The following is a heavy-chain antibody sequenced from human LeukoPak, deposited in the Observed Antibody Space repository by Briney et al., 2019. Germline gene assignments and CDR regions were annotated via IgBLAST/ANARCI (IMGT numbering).Heavy chain of an antibody. CDR2: IGGSDDT. Sequence: GDSLRLSCVASGFSLSDYAMTWVRQSPGRGLEWVSTIGGSDDTYYSDSVKGRFTISRDTSKNTLYLQIHSLGAEDTAVYYCARSRVVDRRGYFDFWGQGTLVTASS. J-gene: IGHJ4*02. V-gene: IGHV3-23*01. CDR3: ARSRVVDRRGYFDF. CDR1: GFSLSDYA. D-gene: IGHD2-15*01.